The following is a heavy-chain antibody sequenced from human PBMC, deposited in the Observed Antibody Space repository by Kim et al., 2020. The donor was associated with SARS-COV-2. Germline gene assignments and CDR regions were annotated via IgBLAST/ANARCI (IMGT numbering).Heavy chain of an antibody. J-gene: IGHJ6*02. Sequence: GGSLRLSCAASGFTFSNAWMSWVRQAPGKGLEWVGRIKSKTDGGTTDYAAPVKGSFTISRDDSKNTLYLQMNSLKTEDTAVYYCTTDLYYDFWSGYYRDGGVYYYYGMDVWGQGTTVTVSS. D-gene: IGHD3-3*01. CDR2: IKSKTDGGTT. CDR1: GFTFSNAW. CDR3: TTDLYYDFWSGYYRDGGVYYYYGMDV. V-gene: IGHV3-15*01.